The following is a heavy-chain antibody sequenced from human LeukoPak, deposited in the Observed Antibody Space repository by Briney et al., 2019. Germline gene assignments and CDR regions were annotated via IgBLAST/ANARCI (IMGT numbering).Heavy chain of an antibody. Sequence: PGGSLRLSCAASGFTFSSYGMHWVRQAPGKGLEWVAFIRYDGSNKYYADSVKGRFTISRDNSKNTLYLQMNSLRAEDTAVYYCARSIPKIVGPLFYFDYWGQGTLVTVSS. J-gene: IGHJ4*02. CDR1: GFTFSSYG. CDR2: IRYDGSNK. D-gene: IGHD1-26*01. V-gene: IGHV3-30*02. CDR3: ARSIPKIVGPLFYFDY.